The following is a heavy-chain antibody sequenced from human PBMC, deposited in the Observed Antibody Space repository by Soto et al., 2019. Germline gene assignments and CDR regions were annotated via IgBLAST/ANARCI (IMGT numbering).Heavy chain of an antibody. Sequence: QAQLVESGGGVVQPGRSLRLSCAASGFAFSSYGMQWVRQAPGTGLEWVAVISYDGSLQHYADSVKGRFTISRDNSQNMVLLQLSSLRAEYTAVYYCVSDRGYGHASVPYSWGQGTLVSVSS. CDR3: VSDRGYGHASVPYS. J-gene: IGHJ4*02. CDR1: GFAFSSYG. CDR2: ISYDGSLQ. D-gene: IGHD5-18*01. V-gene: IGHV3-30*03.